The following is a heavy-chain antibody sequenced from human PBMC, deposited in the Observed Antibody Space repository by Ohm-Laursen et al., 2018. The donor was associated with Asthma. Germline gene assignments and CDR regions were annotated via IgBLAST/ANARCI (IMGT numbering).Heavy chain of an antibody. CDR1: GYTFTGYY. J-gene: IGHJ6*02. V-gene: IGHV1-3*01. Sequence: ASVKVSCKASGYTFTGYYMHWVRQAPGQRLEWMGWINAGNGNTKYSQKFQGRVTITRDTSASTAYMELSSLRSEDTAVYYCARDLDHIAAAGSEYYYYYGMDVWGQGTTVTVSS. CDR3: ARDLDHIAAAGSEYYYYYGMDV. CDR2: INAGNGNT. D-gene: IGHD6-13*01.